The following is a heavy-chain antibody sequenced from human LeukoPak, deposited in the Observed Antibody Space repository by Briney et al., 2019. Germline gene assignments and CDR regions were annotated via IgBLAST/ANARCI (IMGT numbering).Heavy chain of an antibody. J-gene: IGHJ4*02. CDR3: AVEVRGGQTHLPFDY. CDR1: GYTFTGYY. D-gene: IGHD3-10*01. CDR2: INPNSGGT. Sequence: GASVKVSCKASGYTFTGYYMHWVRQAPGQGLEWMGRINPNSGGTNYAQKFQGRVTMTRDTSISTAYMELSRLRSDDTAMYYCAVEVRGGQTHLPFDYWGQGTLVTVSS. V-gene: IGHV1-2*06.